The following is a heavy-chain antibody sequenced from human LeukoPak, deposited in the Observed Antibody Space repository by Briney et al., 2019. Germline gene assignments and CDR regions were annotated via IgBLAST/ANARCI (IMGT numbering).Heavy chain of an antibody. CDR2: IYPGDSDT. CDR3: ARQYEPIFSSSSHYYYFDY. CDR1: GYSFTSYW. J-gene: IGHJ4*02. Sequence: GESLKISCKGSGYSFTSYWIGWVRQMPGKGLEWMGIIYPGDSDTRYSPSFQGQVTISADKSISTAYLQWSSLKASDTAMYYCARQYEPIFSSSSHYYYFDYWGQGTLVTVSS. D-gene: IGHD6-6*01. V-gene: IGHV5-51*01.